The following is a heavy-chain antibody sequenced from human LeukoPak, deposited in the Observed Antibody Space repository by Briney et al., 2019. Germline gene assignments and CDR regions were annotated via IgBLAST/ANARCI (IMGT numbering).Heavy chain of an antibody. V-gene: IGHV4-39*07. Sequence: SETLSLTCTVSGGSISSSSYYWGWIRQPPGKGLEWIGSIYYSGSTNYNPSLKSRVTISVDTSKNQFSLKLSSVTAADTAVYYCARGLNYGSGGNFIDYWGQGTLVTVSS. J-gene: IGHJ4*02. CDR2: IYYSGST. D-gene: IGHD3-10*01. CDR1: GGSISSSSYY. CDR3: ARGLNYGSGGNFIDY.